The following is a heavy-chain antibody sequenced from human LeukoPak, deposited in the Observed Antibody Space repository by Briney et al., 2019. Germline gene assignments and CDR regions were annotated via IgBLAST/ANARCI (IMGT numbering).Heavy chain of an antibody. V-gene: IGHV1-58*01. D-gene: IGHD1-26*01. J-gene: IGHJ4*02. CDR2: IVVGSGNT. Sequence: GTSVKVSCKASGFTFTSSAVQWVRQARGQRLEWIGWIVVGSGNTNYAQKFQERVTITRDMSTSTAYMELSSLRSEDTAVYYCARDRPYSGSHGGDYWGQGILVTVAS. CDR3: ARDRPYSGSHGGDY. CDR1: GFTFTSSA.